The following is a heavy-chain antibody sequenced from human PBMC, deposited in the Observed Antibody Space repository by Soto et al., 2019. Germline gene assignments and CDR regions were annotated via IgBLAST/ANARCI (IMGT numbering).Heavy chain of an antibody. Sequence: QVQLVQSGAEVKKPGSSVKVSCKASGGTFSSYAISWVRQAPGQGLEWMGGIIPIFGTANYAQKFQGRVTITADESTSTAYMELSSLRSEDTAVYYCASPGSGSYLYYYYGMDVWGQGTTVTVSS. CDR2: IIPIFGTA. CDR1: GGTFSSYA. D-gene: IGHD1-26*01. V-gene: IGHV1-69*12. J-gene: IGHJ6*02. CDR3: ASPGSGSYLYYYYGMDV.